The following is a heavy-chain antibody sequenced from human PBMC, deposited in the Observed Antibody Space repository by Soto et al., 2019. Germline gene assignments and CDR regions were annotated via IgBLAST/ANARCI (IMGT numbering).Heavy chain of an antibody. CDR1: GFTVSSNY. J-gene: IGHJ6*02. Sequence: GGSLRLSCAASGFTVSSNYMSWVRQAPGKGLEWVSVIYSGGSTYYADSVKGRFTISRDNSKNTLYLQMNSLRAEDTAVYYCARDFKIRTNSNHRTDYYYGMDVWGQGTTVTVSS. CDR3: ARDFKIRTNSNHRTDYYYGMDV. CDR2: IYSGGST. V-gene: IGHV3-53*01. D-gene: IGHD4-4*01.